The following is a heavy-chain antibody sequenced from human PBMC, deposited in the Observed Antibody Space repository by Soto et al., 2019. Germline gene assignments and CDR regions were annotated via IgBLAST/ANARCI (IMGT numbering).Heavy chain of an antibody. CDR1: GFTFNKCG. D-gene: IGHD3-10*01. Sequence: GSLRLSCAASGFTFNKCGMHWVRQDPGKGLVWVSRINSDGSGTGHADSVKGRFTISRDNAKNTLYLQMNSLRAEDTAVYYCVREGYYGSGSYSPDYYYGMDVWGQGTTVTVSS. CDR2: INSDGSGT. J-gene: IGHJ6*02. V-gene: IGHV3-74*01. CDR3: VREGYYGSGSYSPDYYYGMDV.